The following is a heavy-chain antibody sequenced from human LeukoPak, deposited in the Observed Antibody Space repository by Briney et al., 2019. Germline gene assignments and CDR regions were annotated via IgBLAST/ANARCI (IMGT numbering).Heavy chain of an antibody. CDR3: AKVLHGAFYYYGSGSYYFFDY. J-gene: IGHJ4*02. CDR1: GFTFSSYA. CDR2: ISGSGGST. V-gene: IGHV3-23*01. D-gene: IGHD3-10*01. Sequence: GGSLRLSCAASGFTFSSYAMSWVRQAPGKGLEWVSAISGSGGSTYYADSAKGRFTISRDNSKNTLYLQMNSLRAEDTAVYYCAKVLHGAFYYYGSGSYYFFDYWGQGTLVTVSS.